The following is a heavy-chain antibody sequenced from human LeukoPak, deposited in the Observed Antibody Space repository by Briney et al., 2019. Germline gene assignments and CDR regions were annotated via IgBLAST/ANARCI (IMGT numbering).Heavy chain of an antibody. CDR3: AKLGIAVAGTFDY. CDR1: GFTFSSYG. V-gene: IGHV3-30*02. D-gene: IGHD6-19*01. Sequence: PGGSLRLSCAASGFTFSSYGMHWVRQAPGKGLEWVAFIRYDGSNKYYVDSVKGRFTISRDNSKNTLYLQMNSLRAEDTAVYYCAKLGIAVAGTFDYWGQGTLVTVSS. CDR2: IRYDGSNK. J-gene: IGHJ4*02.